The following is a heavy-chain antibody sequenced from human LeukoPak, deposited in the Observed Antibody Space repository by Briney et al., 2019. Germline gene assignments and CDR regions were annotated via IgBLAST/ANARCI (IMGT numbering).Heavy chain of an antibody. Sequence: SVKVSCKASGGTFSSYTISWLRQAPGQGLEWMGNIIPIFATPHYAHEFQGRVTISADKSTSTAYMELSSLRSEDTAIYYCARRVDTAIISGPFDIWGQGTMVTVSS. V-gene: IGHV1-69*08. J-gene: IGHJ3*02. CDR1: GGTFSSYT. CDR2: IIPIFATP. CDR3: ARRVDTAIISGPFDI. D-gene: IGHD5-18*01.